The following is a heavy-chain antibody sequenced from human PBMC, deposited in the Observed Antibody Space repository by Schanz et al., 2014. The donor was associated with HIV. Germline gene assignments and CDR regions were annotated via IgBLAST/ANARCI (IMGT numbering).Heavy chain of an antibody. D-gene: IGHD3-22*01. CDR1: GFTFDSYG. CDR3: AKDRNYYDSKYRGKGNYYYYYGMDV. V-gene: IGHV3-30*18. CDR2: ISYDGRNK. J-gene: IGHJ6*02. Sequence: QVQLVESGGGVVRPGRSLRLSCAASGFTFDSYGMHWVRQAPGKGLEWVAVISYDGRNKYYADSVKGRFTISRDNSKNTLNLQMKSLRAEDTAVYYCAKDRNYYDSKYRGKGNYYYYYGMDVWGQGTTVTVSS.